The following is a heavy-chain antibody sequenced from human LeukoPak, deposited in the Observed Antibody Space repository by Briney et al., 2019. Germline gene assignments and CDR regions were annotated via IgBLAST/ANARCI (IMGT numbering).Heavy chain of an antibody. CDR3: AKGRGFTMPLAFDY. J-gene: IGHJ4*02. Sequence: GGSLRLSCAASGFTFSNYAMSWVRQAPGKGLEWVSDINGSGDRTYNADSVKGRFTISRDNSKNTLHLQMNSLRVEDTAVYYCAKGRGFTMPLAFDYWGQGTLVTVSS. CDR2: INGSGDRT. V-gene: IGHV3-23*01. D-gene: IGHD2-2*01. CDR1: GFTFSNYA.